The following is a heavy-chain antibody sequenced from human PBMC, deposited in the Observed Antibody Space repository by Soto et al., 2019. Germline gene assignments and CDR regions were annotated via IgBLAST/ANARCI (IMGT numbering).Heavy chain of an antibody. J-gene: IGHJ5*02. CDR3: ARRMSYDDKSGNSWFDP. CDR2: IQEDGRDK. CDR1: GFTFSFYW. V-gene: IGHV3-7*05. D-gene: IGHD3-22*01. Sequence: PGRSLRLSCAASGFTFSFYWMSWVRQAPGKGLEWVATIQEDGRDKYYVDSVEGRFTISRDNAKKSLYLQMNSLTVDDTAVYYCARRMSYDDKSGNSWFDPWGQGTLVTGS.